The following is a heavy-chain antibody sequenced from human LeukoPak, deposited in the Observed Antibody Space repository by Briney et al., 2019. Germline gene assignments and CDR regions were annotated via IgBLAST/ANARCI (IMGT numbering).Heavy chain of an antibody. CDR3: ARSSGWYSN. CDR2: IYHSGST. CDR1: GGSFSGYY. D-gene: IGHD6-13*01. Sequence: SETLSLTCAVYGGSFSGYYWGSIRQTPGKGLEWFGSIYHSGSTYYNPSLKSRVTISVDTSKNQFSLKLSSVTAADTAVYYCARSSGWYSNWGQGTLVTVSS. V-gene: IGHV4-34*01. J-gene: IGHJ4*02.